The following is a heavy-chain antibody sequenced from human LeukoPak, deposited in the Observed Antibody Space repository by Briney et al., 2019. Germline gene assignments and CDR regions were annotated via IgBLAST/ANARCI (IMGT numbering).Heavy chain of an antibody. Sequence: PSETLSLTCTVSGGSISSHYWSWIRQPPGKGLEWIGYIYYSGSTNYNPSLKSRVTISVDTSKNQFSLKLSSVTAADTAVYYCARGRTSGYYYMDVWGKGTTVTVSS. CDR1: GGSISSHY. D-gene: IGHD2-2*01. J-gene: IGHJ6*03. CDR2: IYYSGST. V-gene: IGHV4-59*11. CDR3: ARGRTSGYYYMDV.